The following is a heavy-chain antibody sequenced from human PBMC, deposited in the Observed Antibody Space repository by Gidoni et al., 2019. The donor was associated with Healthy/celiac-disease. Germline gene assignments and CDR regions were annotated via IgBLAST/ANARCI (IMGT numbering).Heavy chain of an antibody. J-gene: IGHJ4*02. CDR1: GGSISSGGYS. Sequence: LQLQQSGSGLVKPSQSLSLTCAVSGGSISSGGYSWSWLREPPGKGLEWIGYIYHSWSTYYNPSLKSRVTISVDRTKNQFSLKLSSVTAADTAVYYCARGKQQLFDYWGQGTLVTVSS. CDR2: IYHSWST. CDR3: ARGKQQLFDY. D-gene: IGHD6-13*01. V-gene: IGHV4-30-2*01.